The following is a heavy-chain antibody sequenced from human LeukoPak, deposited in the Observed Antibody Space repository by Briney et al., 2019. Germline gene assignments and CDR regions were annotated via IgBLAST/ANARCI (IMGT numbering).Heavy chain of an antibody. J-gene: IGHJ2*01. CDR1: GFTFGNFG. Sequence: PGGSLRLSCEASGFTFGNFGMTWVRQAPGKGLQWVSGITGSTTWTYYAASVKGRFTVSRDNSQSTLHLQMNSLRADDTAVYYCARELVSSGTGYFDLWGRGTLVTASS. CDR3: ARELVSSGTGYFDL. V-gene: IGHV3-23*01. CDR2: ITGSTTWT. D-gene: IGHD3-10*02.